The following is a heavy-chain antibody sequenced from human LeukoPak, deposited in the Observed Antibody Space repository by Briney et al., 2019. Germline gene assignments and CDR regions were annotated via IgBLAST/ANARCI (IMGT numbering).Heavy chain of an antibody. J-gene: IGHJ5*02. CDR1: GYTFTSYD. D-gene: IGHD3-3*01. CDR2: ISAYNGNT. Sequence: ASVKVSCKASGYTFTSYDINWVRQAPGQGLEWMGWISAYNGNTNYAQKLQGRVTMTTDTSTSTAYMELRSLRSDDTAVYYCARDPAAPYYDFWSGYYTTNWFDPWGQGTLVTVSS. CDR3: ARDPAAPYYDFWSGYYTTNWFDP. V-gene: IGHV1-18*01.